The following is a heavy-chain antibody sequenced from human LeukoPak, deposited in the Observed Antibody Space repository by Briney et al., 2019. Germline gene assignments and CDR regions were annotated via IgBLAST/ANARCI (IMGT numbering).Heavy chain of an antibody. CDR1: GYTFTSYD. V-gene: IGHV1-8*03. D-gene: IGHD3-10*01. CDR3: AKDRGAVVLDYFDL. CDR2: MNPNSGNT. Sequence: EASVKVSCKASGYTFTSYDINWVRQATGQGLEWMGWMNPNSGNTGYAQKFQGRVTITRNTSISTAYMELSSLRAEDTAVYYCAKDRGAVVLDYFDLWGRGTLVTVSS. J-gene: IGHJ2*01.